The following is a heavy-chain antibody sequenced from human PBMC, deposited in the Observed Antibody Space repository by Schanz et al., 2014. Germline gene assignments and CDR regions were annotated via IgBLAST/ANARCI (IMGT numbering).Heavy chain of an antibody. CDR1: GYSLNELS. CDR2: FHHEDGDT. V-gene: IGHV1-24*01. J-gene: IGHJ6*02. Sequence: QVQLVQSGAEVKKPGASVKVSCKVSGYSLNELSMHWVRQAPGRGLGWMGSFHHEDGDTVYAQKFQGRVIMTEDTSTDTAYVELSRLTAEDAGVYYYATETSRTWFYNDVDVWGQGTTVTVSS. CDR3: ATETSRTWFYNDVDV. D-gene: IGHD2-2*01.